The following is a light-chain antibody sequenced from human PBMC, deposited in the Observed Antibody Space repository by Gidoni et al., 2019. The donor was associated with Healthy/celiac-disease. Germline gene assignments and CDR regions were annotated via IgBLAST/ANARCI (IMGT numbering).Light chain of an antibody. V-gene: IGKV3-15*01. Sequence: EIVMPQSPATLSVSPVERATLSCRASPSVSSNLAWYQQKPGQAPRLLIYGASTRATGIPARCSGSGSGTEYTLTISSLQSEDFAVYYCQQYNNWPPYTFXXXTKLEIK. CDR3: QQYNNWPPYT. CDR2: GAS. J-gene: IGKJ2*01. CDR1: PSVSSN.